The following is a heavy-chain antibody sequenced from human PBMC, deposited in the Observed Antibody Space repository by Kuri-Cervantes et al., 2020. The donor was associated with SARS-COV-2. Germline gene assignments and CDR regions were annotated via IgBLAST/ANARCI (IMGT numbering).Heavy chain of an antibody. Sequence: SQTLSLTCAVYGGSFSGYYWGWIRQPTGKGLEWIGSIYHSGSTYYNPSLKSRVTISVDTSKNQFSLKLSSVTAADTAVYYCARDLWGCSSTSCHNYYYYGMDVWGQGTTVTVSS. CDR3: ARDLWGCSSTSCHNYYYYGMDV. D-gene: IGHD2-2*02. V-gene: IGHV4-38-2*02. J-gene: IGHJ6*02. CDR2: IYHSGST. CDR1: GGSFSGYY.